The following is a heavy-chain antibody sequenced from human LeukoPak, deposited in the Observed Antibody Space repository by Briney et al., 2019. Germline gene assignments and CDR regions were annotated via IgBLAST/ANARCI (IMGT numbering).Heavy chain of an antibody. J-gene: IGHJ4*02. CDR1: GGSISSGSYY. D-gene: IGHD3-16*02. CDR2: IYTSGST. V-gene: IGHV4-61*02. Sequence: SETLSLTCTVSGGSISSGSYYWSWIRQPAGKGLEWIGRIYTSGSTNYNPSLKSRVTISVDTSKNQFSLKLNSVTAADTAVYYCARGEAPHYDYVWGSYRYTPFDYWGQGTLVTVSS. CDR3: ARGEAPHYDYVWGSYRYTPFDY.